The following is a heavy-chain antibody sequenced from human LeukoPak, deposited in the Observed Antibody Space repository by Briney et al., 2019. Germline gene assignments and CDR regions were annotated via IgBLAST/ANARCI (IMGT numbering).Heavy chain of an antibody. D-gene: IGHD3-22*01. Sequence: ASVKVSCKASGYTFTSYDINWVRQATGQGLEWMGWMNPNSGNTGYAQKFQGRVTMTRNTSISTAYMELSSLRPEDTAVYYCARQSSGYYYVDYWGQGTLVTVSS. CDR1: GYTFTSYD. CDR2: MNPNSGNT. V-gene: IGHV1-8*01. CDR3: ARQSSGYYYVDY. J-gene: IGHJ4*02.